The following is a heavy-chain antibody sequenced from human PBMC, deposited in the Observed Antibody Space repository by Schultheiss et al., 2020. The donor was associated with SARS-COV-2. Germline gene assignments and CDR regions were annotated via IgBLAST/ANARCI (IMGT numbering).Heavy chain of an antibody. Sequence: GGSLRLSCAASGFTFSSYGMHWVRQAPGKGLEWVAVIWYDGSNKYYADSVKGRFTISRDNAKNSLYLQMNNLSAEDTAIYYCASLYVTSSVAWFDPWGQGTLVTVSS. J-gene: IGHJ5*02. CDR1: GFTFSSYG. CDR3: ASLYVTSSVAWFDP. CDR2: IWYDGSNK. D-gene: IGHD6-6*01. V-gene: IGHV3-33*03.